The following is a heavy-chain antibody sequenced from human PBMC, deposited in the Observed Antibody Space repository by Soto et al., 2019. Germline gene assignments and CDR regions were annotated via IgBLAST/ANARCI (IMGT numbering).Heavy chain of an antibody. V-gene: IGHV3-7*03. D-gene: IGHD3-22*01. CDR3: AREYRYDSSGYYSYYYYYYGMDV. CDR1: GFTFSSYW. CDR2: IKQDGSEK. Sequence: ILSCAASGFTFSSYWMSLVRQAPGKGLEWVANIKQDGSEKYYVDSVKGRFTISRDNAKNSLYLQMNSLRAEDTAVYYCAREYRYDSSGYYSYYYYYYGMDVWGQGTTVTVSS. J-gene: IGHJ6*02.